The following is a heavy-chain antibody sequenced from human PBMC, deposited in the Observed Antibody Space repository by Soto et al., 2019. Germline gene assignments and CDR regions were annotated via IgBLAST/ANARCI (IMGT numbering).Heavy chain of an antibody. CDR3: ARGFEGVVVAATQSSDYYYYMYV. CDR2: MNPNSGNT. D-gene: IGHD2-15*01. CDR1: GYTFTSYD. V-gene: IGHV1-8*01. J-gene: IGHJ6*03. Sequence: ASVKVSCKASGYTFTSYDINWVRQATGQGLEWMGWMNPNSGNTGYAQKFQGRVTMTRNTSISTAYMELSSLRSEDTAVYYCARGFEGVVVAATQSSDYYYYMYVWGKGTTVTVSS.